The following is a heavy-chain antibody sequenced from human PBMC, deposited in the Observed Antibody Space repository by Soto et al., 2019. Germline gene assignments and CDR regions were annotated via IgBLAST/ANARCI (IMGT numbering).Heavy chain of an antibody. CDR3: ARALTYYYDIDY. V-gene: IGHV3-74*01. Sequence: EVQLVESGGGLVQPGGSLRLSCAASGFTFSSYWMHWVRQAPGKGLVWVSRINSDGSRTTYADSVKGRFTISRDNAKNMLHLQMNSLRAEDTAVHYCARALTYYYDIDYWGQGTLVTVSS. CDR2: INSDGSRT. CDR1: GFTFSSYW. D-gene: IGHD3-22*01. J-gene: IGHJ4*02.